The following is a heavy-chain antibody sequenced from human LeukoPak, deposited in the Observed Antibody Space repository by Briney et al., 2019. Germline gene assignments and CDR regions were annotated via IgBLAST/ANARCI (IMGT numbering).Heavy chain of an antibody. CDR3: ARDGRGVTLFYNWLDP. J-gene: IGHJ5*02. V-gene: IGHV4-38-2*02. D-gene: IGHD3-10*01. Sequence: SETLSLTCAVSGYSISSGYYWGWIRQPPGKGLEWIGSIYHSGSTYYNPSLKSRVTISVDTSKNQLSLKLSSVTAADTAVYYCARDGRGVTLFYNWLDPWGQGTLVTVSS. CDR2: IYHSGST. CDR1: GYSISSGYY.